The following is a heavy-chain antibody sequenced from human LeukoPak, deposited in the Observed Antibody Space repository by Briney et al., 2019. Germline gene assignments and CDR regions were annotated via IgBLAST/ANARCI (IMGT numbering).Heavy chain of an antibody. CDR2: IYWDDGK. CDR3: AHLIAAADAEYFQR. V-gene: IGHV2-5*02. J-gene: IGHJ1*01. CDR1: GFSLSTSGVG. D-gene: IGHD6-13*01. Sequence: SAPTLVKPTQTLTLTCTFSGFSLSTSGVGLGWIRQPPGKALERLALIYWDDGKRYSPSLRSRLTIPKDTSKNQVVLTMTNMDPVDTATYYCAHLIAAADAEYFQRWGQGTLVAVSS.